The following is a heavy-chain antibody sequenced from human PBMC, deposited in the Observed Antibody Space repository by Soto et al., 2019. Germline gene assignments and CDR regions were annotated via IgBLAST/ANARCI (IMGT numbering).Heavy chain of an antibody. Sequence: SETLSLTCTVSGGSISSYYWSWIRQPAGKGLEWIGRIYTSGSTNYNPSLKSRVTMSVDTSKNQFSLELSSVTAADTAVYYCARDLSGYCSSTSCYSSWFDPWGQGTLVTVSS. CDR3: ARDLSGYCSSTSCYSSWFDP. J-gene: IGHJ5*02. D-gene: IGHD2-2*03. V-gene: IGHV4-4*07. CDR1: GGSISSYY. CDR2: IYTSGST.